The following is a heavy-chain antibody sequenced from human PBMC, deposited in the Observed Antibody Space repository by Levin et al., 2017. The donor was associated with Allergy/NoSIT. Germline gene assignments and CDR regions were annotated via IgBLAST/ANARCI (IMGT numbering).Heavy chain of an antibody. V-gene: IGHV3-30-3*01. D-gene: IGHD6-6*01. Sequence: GESLKISCAASGFTFSDYAMHWVRQAPGKGLEWVAVMSYDGGNKDYADSVKGRFTISRDNSENTVFLQMNSLRPEDTAVYYCARGGQATPEYSFDSWGQGTLVTVSS. CDR1: GFTFSDYA. CDR3: ARGGQATPEYSFDS. CDR2: MSYDGGNK. J-gene: IGHJ4*02.